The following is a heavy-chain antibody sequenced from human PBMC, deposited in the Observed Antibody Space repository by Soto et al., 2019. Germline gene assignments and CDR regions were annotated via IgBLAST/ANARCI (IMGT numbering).Heavy chain of an antibody. Sequence: EVQLLESGGGLVQPGGALRLSCAASGFTFGSYAMSWVRQAPGKGLEWVSLLSGTGDSSEYANSVKGGFTISRDYSKTTVFLQMNSLRAEDTAVYFCAKDNGNYGSGSFSHWGQGTLVTVSS. CDR2: LSGTGDSS. CDR1: GFTFGSYA. CDR3: AKDNGNYGSGSFSH. V-gene: IGHV3-23*01. D-gene: IGHD3-10*01. J-gene: IGHJ4*02.